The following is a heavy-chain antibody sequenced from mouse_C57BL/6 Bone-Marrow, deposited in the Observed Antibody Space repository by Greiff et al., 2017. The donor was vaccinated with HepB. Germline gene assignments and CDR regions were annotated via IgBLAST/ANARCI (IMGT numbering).Heavy chain of an antibody. CDR1: GFNIKDDY. V-gene: IGHV14-4*01. CDR3: TTHGSGYDYFDY. J-gene: IGHJ2*01. CDR2: IDPENGDT. D-gene: IGHD3-2*02. Sequence: VQLKESGAELVRPGASVKLSCTASGFNIKDDYMHWVKQRPEQGLEWIGWIDPENGDTEYASKFQGKATRTADTSSNTAYLQLSSLTSEDTAVYYCTTHGSGYDYFDYWGQGTTLTVSS.